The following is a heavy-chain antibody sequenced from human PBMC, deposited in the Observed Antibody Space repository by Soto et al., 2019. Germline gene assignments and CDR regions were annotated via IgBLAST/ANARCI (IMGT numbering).Heavy chain of an antibody. CDR2: INPNSGGT. CDR1: GYTFTGYY. D-gene: IGHD2-15*01. J-gene: IGHJ4*02. V-gene: IGHV1-2*04. CDR3: ARTYCSGGSCYDY. Sequence: ASVKVSCKASGYTFTGYYMHWVRQAPGQGLEWMGWINPNSGGTNYAQKFQGWVTMTRDTSISTAYMELSRLRSDDTAVYYCARTYCSGGSCYDYWGQGTLVTVSS.